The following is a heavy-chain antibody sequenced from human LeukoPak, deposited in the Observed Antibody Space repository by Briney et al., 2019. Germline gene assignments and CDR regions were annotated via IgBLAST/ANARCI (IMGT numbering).Heavy chain of an antibody. V-gene: IGHV3-72*01. CDR3: ARVVSYCDSRNAFDI. D-gene: IGHD3-22*01. Sequence: GGSLRLSRAASGFTLGDHYMDWVRQAPGKGLEWVGRTRNKGNSYTTEYAASVKGRFTISRDDSKNSLYLQMNSLKTEDTAVYYCARVVSYCDSRNAFDIWGQGTMVTVSS. J-gene: IGHJ3*02. CDR1: GFTLGDHY. CDR2: TRNKGNSYTT.